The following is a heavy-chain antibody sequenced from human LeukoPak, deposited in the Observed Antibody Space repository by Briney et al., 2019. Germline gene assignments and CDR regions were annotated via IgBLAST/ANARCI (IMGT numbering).Heavy chain of an antibody. J-gene: IGHJ4*02. Sequence: GGSLRLSCAASGFTFSTYWMTWVRQAPGEGLEWVANIKGDGSDKYYVDSVKGRFTISRDNASNSLYLQMNSLRADDTAVYYCARQPFDYWGQGTLVTVSS. CDR3: ARQPFDY. V-gene: IGHV3-7*01. CDR2: IKGDGSDK. CDR1: GFTFSTYW.